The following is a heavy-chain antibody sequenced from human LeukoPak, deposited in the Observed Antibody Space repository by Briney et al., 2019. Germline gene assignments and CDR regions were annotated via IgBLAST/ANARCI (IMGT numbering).Heavy chain of an antibody. CDR3: AREGWGPLYYYYGMDV. CDR1: GYTFTSYY. J-gene: IGHJ6*02. V-gene: IGHV1-46*01. D-gene: IGHD7-27*01. Sequence: ASVKVSCMASGYTFTSYYMHWVRQAAGQGLEWMGIINPSGGSTSYAQKFQGRVTMTRDTSTSTVYMELSSLRSEDTAVYYCAREGWGPLYYYYGMDVWGQGTTVTVSS. CDR2: INPSGGST.